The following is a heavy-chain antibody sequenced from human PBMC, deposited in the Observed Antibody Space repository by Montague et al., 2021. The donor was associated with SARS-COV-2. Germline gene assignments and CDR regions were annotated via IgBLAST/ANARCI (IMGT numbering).Heavy chain of an antibody. CDR2: ISAYNGNI. Sequence: SVKVSCKASGYTFTSYGISWVRQAPGQGLEWMGWISAYNGNINYAQKLQGRVTMTTDTSTSTACLELRSLRSDDTAVYYCARCAVVVITTCDVFDIWGQGTMVTVSS. CDR3: ARCAVVVITTCDVFDI. J-gene: IGHJ3*02. CDR1: GYTFTSYG. D-gene: IGHD3-22*01. V-gene: IGHV1-18*01.